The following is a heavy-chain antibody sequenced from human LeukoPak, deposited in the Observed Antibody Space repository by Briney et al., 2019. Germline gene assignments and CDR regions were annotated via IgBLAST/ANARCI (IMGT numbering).Heavy chain of an antibody. J-gene: IGHJ5*02. CDR3: ARDNPRYCSSTSCYTRFDP. CDR2: INDDGRYT. Sequence: PGGSLRLSCAASGFTFSGYWMHWVRQVPGKGLVWVSRINDDGRYTVYADSVKGRFTISRDNAKNTLYLKMNSLRAADTAVYYCARDNPRYCSSTSCYTRFDPWGQGTLVTVSS. V-gene: IGHV3-74*01. CDR1: GFTFSGYW. D-gene: IGHD2-2*02.